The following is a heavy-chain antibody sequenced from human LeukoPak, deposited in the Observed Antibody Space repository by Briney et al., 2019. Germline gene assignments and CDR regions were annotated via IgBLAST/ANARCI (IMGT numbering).Heavy chain of an antibody. CDR2: IYSGGST. V-gene: IGHV3-53*01. CDR3: AKDGPHPYYYDSSGYYYD. D-gene: IGHD3-22*01. CDR1: GFTVSSSY. J-gene: IGHJ4*02. Sequence: GGSLRLSCAASGFTVSSSYLSWVRQAPGKGLEWVSVIYSGGSTYYADSVKGRFTISRDNSKNTLYLQMNSLRAEDTAVYYCAKDGPHPYYYDSSGYYYDWGQGTLVTVSS.